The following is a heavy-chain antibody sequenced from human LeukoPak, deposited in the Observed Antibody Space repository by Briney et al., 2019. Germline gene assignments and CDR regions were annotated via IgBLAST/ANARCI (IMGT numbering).Heavy chain of an antibody. D-gene: IGHD6-13*01. CDR3: ARRVLGYSSSWYLIDY. CDR1: GGSFSGYY. CDR2: IYTSGST. V-gene: IGHV4-4*09. J-gene: IGHJ4*02. Sequence: SETLSLTCAVYGGSFSGYYWSWIRQPPGKGLEWIGYIYTSGSTNYNPSLKSRVTISVDTSKNQFSLKLSSVTAADTAVYYCARRVLGYSSSWYLIDYWGQGTLVTVSP.